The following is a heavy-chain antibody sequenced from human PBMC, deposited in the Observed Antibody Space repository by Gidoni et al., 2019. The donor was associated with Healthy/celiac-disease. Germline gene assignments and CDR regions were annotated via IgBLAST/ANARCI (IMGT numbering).Heavy chain of an antibody. J-gene: IGHJ4*02. Sequence: QVQLQQWGAGLLKPSETLSLPCAVYVGSFGGYYWSWIRQPPGKGLEWIGEINHSGSTNYNPSLKSRVTISVDTSKNQFSLKLSSVTAADTAVYYCARGGGYCSSTSCYGVDYWGQGTLVTVSS. CDR3: ARGGGYCSSTSCYGVDY. CDR1: VGSFGGYY. D-gene: IGHD2-2*01. CDR2: INHSGST. V-gene: IGHV4-34*01.